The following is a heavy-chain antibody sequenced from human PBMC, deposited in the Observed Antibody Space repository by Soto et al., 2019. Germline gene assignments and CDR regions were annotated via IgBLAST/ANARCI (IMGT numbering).Heavy chain of an antibody. V-gene: IGHV4-31*03. CDR3: ARDGFARYYYDSSGEISNWFDP. CDR1: GCPISSGGYY. Sequence: SETLSLTCTFSGCPISSGGYYWSWIRQHPGKGLEWIGYIYYSGSTYYNPSLKSRVTISVDTSKNQFSLKLSSVTAADTAVYYCARDGFARYYYDSSGEISNWFDPWGQGTLVTVSS. J-gene: IGHJ5*02. CDR2: IYYSGST. D-gene: IGHD3-22*01.